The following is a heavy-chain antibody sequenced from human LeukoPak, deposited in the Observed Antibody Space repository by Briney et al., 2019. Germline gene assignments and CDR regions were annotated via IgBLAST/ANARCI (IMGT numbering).Heavy chain of an antibody. CDR2: IYYSGST. D-gene: IGHD1-26*01. Sequence: PSETLSLTCTVSGGSISSSSYYWGWIRQPPGKGLEWIGRIYYSGSTYYNPSLKSRVTISVDTSKNQFSLKLSSVTAADTAVYYCARLYSGSYYFADYFDYWGQGTLVTVSS. J-gene: IGHJ4*02. CDR3: ARLYSGSYYFADYFDY. V-gene: IGHV4-39*01. CDR1: GGSISSSSYY.